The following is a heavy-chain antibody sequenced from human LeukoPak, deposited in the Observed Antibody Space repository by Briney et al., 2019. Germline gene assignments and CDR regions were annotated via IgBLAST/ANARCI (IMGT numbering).Heavy chain of an antibody. CDR2: MYYSGST. Sequence: SETPSLTCTVSGGSISSSSYYWGWIRQPPGKGLEWIGSMYYSGSTYYNPSLKSRVTISVDTPKNQFSLKLSSVTAADTAVYYCARHRAFYDFWSAYDYWGQGTLVTVSS. CDR1: GGSISSSSYY. J-gene: IGHJ4*02. CDR3: ARHRAFYDFWSAYDY. V-gene: IGHV4-39*01. D-gene: IGHD3-3*01.